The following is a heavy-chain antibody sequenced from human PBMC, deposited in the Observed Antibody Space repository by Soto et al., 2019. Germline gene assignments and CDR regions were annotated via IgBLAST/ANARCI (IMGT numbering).Heavy chain of an antibody. CDR1: GLTFSSYS. Sequence: EVQLVESGGGLAKPGGSLRLSCAASGLTFSSYSMNWVRQAPGKGLEWLSSISSSSSYIYYADSVKGRFTISRDNAKNSLYLQMNSLRAEDTAVYYCARDSGNYWSYFDYWGQGTLVTVSS. D-gene: IGHD1-26*01. CDR2: ISSSSSYI. J-gene: IGHJ4*02. CDR3: ARDSGNYWSYFDY. V-gene: IGHV3-21*01.